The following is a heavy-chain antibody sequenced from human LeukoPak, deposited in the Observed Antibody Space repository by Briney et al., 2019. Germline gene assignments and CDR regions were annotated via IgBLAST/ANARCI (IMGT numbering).Heavy chain of an antibody. J-gene: IGHJ4*02. V-gene: IGHV5-51*01. CDR1: GNSFTYW. D-gene: IGHD5-18*01. Sequence: GESLKISCKGSGNSFTYWIGWVRQVPGKGLEWMGTIYPGDSDTRYSPSFQGQVTISADKSISTAYLQWNNLKASDTAMYYCTRRGGYSYGLVHWGQGTLVTVSP. CDR3: TRRGGYSYGLVH. CDR2: IYPGDSDT.